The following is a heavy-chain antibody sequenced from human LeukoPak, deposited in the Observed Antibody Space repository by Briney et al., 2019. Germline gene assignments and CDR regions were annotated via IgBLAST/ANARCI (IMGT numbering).Heavy chain of an antibody. CDR2: ITSSGDTT. CDR1: GFTFSTYA. CDR3: AKDQLEGLYYDSSGYYDY. V-gene: IGHV3-23*01. D-gene: IGHD3-22*01. J-gene: IGHJ4*02. Sequence: GGSLRLSCAASGFTFSTYAMFWVRQAPGKGLEWISTITSSGDTTYYADSVKGRFTISRDNSKNTLYLQMTSLRAEDTALYYCAKDQLEGLYYDSSGYYDYWGQGTLVTVSS.